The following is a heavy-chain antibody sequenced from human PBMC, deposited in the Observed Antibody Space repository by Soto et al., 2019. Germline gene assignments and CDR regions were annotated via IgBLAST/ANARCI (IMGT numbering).Heavy chain of an antibody. J-gene: IGHJ3*02. CDR2: IWYDGSNK. Sequence: QVQLVESGGGVVQPGRSLRLSCAASGFTFSSYGMHWVRQAPGKGLEWVAVIWYDGSNKYYADSVKGRFTISRDNSKNTLYLQINSLTAEDTAVYYCARVNRNPDAFDIWGQGTMVTVSS. CDR3: ARVNRNPDAFDI. D-gene: IGHD4-4*01. V-gene: IGHV3-33*01. CDR1: GFTFSSYG.